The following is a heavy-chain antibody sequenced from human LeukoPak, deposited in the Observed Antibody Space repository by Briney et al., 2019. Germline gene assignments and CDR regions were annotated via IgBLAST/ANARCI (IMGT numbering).Heavy chain of an antibody. CDR1: RYTFTDYH. CDR3: ARASTVAGNHRPFDY. V-gene: IGHV1-2*02. CDR2: INPNSGGT. D-gene: IGHD6-19*01. J-gene: IGHJ4*02. Sequence: ASVKVSCKASRYTFTDYHIHWVRQAPGQGLEWMGWINPNSGGTNFAQKFQGRVTMTRDPSLSTAYMELSRLRSDDTAVFYCARASTVAGNHRPFDYWGQGTLVTVSS.